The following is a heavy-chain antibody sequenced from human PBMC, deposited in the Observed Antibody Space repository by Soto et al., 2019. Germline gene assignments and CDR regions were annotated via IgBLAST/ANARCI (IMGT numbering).Heavy chain of an antibody. D-gene: IGHD3-3*01. CDR1: GFTFTSSA. V-gene: IGHV1-58*01. J-gene: IGHJ6*02. CDR3: AADRRYDFWSEYYYYGMDV. CDR2: IVVGSGNT. Sequence: ASVKVSCTASGFTFTSSAVQWVRQARGQRLEWIGWIVVGSGNTNYAQKFQERVTITRDMSTSTAYMELSSLRSEDTAVYYCAADRRYDFWSEYYYYGMDVWGQGTTVTVSS.